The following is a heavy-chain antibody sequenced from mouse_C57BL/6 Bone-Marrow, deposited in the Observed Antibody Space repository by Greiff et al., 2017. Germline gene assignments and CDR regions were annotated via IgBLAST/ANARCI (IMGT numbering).Heavy chain of an antibody. V-gene: IGHV1-50*01. D-gene: IGHD2-4*01. CDR3: ARDDYDVYYAMDY. J-gene: IGHJ4*01. Sequence: VQLQQPGAELVKPGASVKLSCKASGYTFTSYWMQWVKQRPGQGLEWIGEIDPSDSYTNYNQKFKGKATLTVDTSSSTAYLQLSSLTSEDSAVYYCARDDYDVYYAMDYWGQGTSVTGSS. CDR1: GYTFTSYW. CDR2: IDPSDSYT.